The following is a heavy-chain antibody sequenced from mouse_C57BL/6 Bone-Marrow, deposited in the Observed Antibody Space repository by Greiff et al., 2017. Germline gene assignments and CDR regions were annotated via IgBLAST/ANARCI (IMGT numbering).Heavy chain of an antibody. CDR3: ARGAYYSNYVDAMDY. CDR1: GYTFTSYG. CDR2: IYIGNGYN. Sequence: VQLQQSGAELVRPGSSVKMSCKTSGYTFTSYGINWVKQRPGQGLEWIGYIYIGNGYNEYNEKFKGKATLTSDTSSSTAYMQLSSLTSEDSAIYFCARGAYYSNYVDAMDYWGQGTSVTVSS. V-gene: IGHV1-58*01. J-gene: IGHJ4*01. D-gene: IGHD2-5*01.